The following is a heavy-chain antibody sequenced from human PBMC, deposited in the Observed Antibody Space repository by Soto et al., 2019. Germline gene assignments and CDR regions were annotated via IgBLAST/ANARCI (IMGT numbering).Heavy chain of an antibody. J-gene: IGHJ4*02. D-gene: IGHD3-22*01. CDR2: ISSSSSYI. V-gene: IGHV3-21*01. Sequence: EVQLVESGGGLVKPGGSLRLSCAASGFTFSSYSMNWVRQAPGKGLEWVSSISSSSSYIYYADSEKGRFTISRDNAKNSLYLQMNSLRAEDTAVYYCSTEDREYESSSDYWGQGTLVTVSS. CDR1: GFTFSSYS. CDR3: STEDREYESSSDY.